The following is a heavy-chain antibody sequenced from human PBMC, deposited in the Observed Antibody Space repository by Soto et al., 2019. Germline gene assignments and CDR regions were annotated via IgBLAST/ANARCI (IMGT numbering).Heavy chain of an antibody. CDR1: GFTFSSYS. CDR2: ISSSSSYI. D-gene: IGHD6-13*01. J-gene: IGHJ5*02. Sequence: PGGSLRLSCAASGFTFSSYSMNWVRQAPGKGLEWVSSISSSSSYIYYADSVKGRFTISRDNAKNSLYLQMNRLRAEDTAVYYCASIAAAGIQFDPWGQGTLVTVSS. CDR3: ASIAAAGIQFDP. V-gene: IGHV3-21*01.